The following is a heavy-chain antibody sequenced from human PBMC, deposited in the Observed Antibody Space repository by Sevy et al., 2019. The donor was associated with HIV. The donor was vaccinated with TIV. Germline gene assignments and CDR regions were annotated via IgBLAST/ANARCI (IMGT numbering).Heavy chain of an antibody. CDR2: FDPEDGER. Sequence: SVKVSCKVSGKNLNDLPMHWVRQAPGKGLEWMGRFDPEDGERIYAQKFQGRVTMTEDTSRDTAYMELNSLRSEDTAMYYCATTREYYEDNSGYLDYWGQGILVTVSS. CDR1: GKNLNDLP. D-gene: IGHD3-16*01. CDR3: ATTREYYEDNSGYLDY. J-gene: IGHJ4*02. V-gene: IGHV1-24*01.